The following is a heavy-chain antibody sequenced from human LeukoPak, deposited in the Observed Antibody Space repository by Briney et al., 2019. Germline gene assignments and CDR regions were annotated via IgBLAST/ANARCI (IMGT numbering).Heavy chain of an antibody. CDR1: GGTFSSYA. V-gene: IGHV1-69*04. CDR3: ASRPSPMVRGVYYYYGMDV. CDR2: IIPILGIA. Sequence: ASVKVSCKASGGTFSSYAISWVRQAPGQGLEWMGRIIPILGIANYAQKFQGRVTITADKSTSTAYMELSSLRSEDTAVYYCASRPSPMVRGVYYYYGMDVWGQGTTVTVSS. J-gene: IGHJ6*02. D-gene: IGHD3-10*01.